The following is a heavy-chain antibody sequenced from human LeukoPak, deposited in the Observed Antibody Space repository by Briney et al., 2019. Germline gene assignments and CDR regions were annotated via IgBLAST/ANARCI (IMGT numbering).Heavy chain of an antibody. J-gene: IGHJ5*02. Sequence: PSETLSLTCTVSGGSISSYYWSWIRQPPGKGLEWIGSIYHSGSTYYNPSLKSRVTISVDTSKNQFSLKLSSVTAADTAVYYCARDRRVGAEGIDPWGQGTLVTVSS. V-gene: IGHV4-38-2*02. CDR3: ARDRRVGAEGIDP. D-gene: IGHD1-26*01. CDR1: GGSISSYY. CDR2: IYHSGST.